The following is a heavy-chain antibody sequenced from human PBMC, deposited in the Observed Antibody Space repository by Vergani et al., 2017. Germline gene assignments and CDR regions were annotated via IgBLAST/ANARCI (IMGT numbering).Heavy chain of an antibody. V-gene: IGHV3-30*02. Sequence: QVHLVESGGGVVQPGGSLRLSCAASAFTFSSYGMHWARQVPGKGLEWVAFIRHDGTNQYYADSVKGRFTISRDNSRNTLDLQMNSLKPEDTAVYYCAKTRGTCRSTSCFYHYAMDVWGQGTTVTVSS. CDR3: AKTRGTCRSTSCFYHYAMDV. CDR2: IRHDGTNQ. J-gene: IGHJ6*02. CDR1: AFTFSSYG. D-gene: IGHD2-2*01.